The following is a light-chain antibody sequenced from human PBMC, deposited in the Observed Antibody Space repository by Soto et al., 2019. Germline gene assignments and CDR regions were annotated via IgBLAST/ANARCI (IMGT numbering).Light chain of an antibody. CDR2: GAS. CDR3: QQYNNWLPFT. J-gene: IGKJ3*01. V-gene: IGKV3D-15*01. CDR1: QCVSSN. Sequence: EIVMTQSPATLSVSPGERATLSCRASQCVSSNLAWYQQKPGQAPRLLIYGASTRATGIPDRFSGSGSGTEFTLTISSLQSEDFAVYYCQQYNNWLPFTFGPGTKVDIK.